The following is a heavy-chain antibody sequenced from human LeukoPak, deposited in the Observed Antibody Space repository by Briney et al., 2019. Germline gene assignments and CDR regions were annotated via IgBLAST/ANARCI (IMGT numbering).Heavy chain of an antibody. CDR1: GFTFSDYY. V-gene: IGHV3-11*04. CDR3: VKDYYDVSGYYFGGY. Sequence: GGSLRLSCAASGFTFSDYYMSWIRQAPGKGLEWVSYISSSGSTIYYADSVKGRFTISRDNSKNTLYLQMNSLRAEDTAVYYCVKDYYDVSGYYFGGYWGQGTLVTVSS. D-gene: IGHD3-22*01. J-gene: IGHJ4*02. CDR2: ISSSGSTI.